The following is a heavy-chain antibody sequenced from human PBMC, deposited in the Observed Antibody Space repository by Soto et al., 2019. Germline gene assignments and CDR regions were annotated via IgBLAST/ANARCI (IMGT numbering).Heavy chain of an antibody. CDR3: ATFLRYCSGGSCPSEYYY. CDR2: FDPEDGET. J-gene: IGHJ4*02. V-gene: IGHV1-24*01. Sequence: ASVKVSCKVSGYTLTELSMHWVRQAPGKGLEWMGGFDPEDGETIYAQKFQGRVTMTEDTFTDTAYMELSSLRSEDTAAYYCATFLRYCSGGSCPSEYYYWGQGTLVTVSS. CDR1: GYTLTELS. D-gene: IGHD2-15*01.